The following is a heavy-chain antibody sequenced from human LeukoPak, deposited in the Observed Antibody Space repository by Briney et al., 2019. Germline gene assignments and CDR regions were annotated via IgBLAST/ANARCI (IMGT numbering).Heavy chain of an antibody. Sequence: SETLSLTCTVSGGSISSSSYYWGWIRQPPGKGLEWLGSIYYSGSTYYNPSLKSRVAISVDTSKNQFSLKLGSVTAADTAVYYCASRTSVWGQGTLVTVSS. D-gene: IGHD2-8*02. CDR1: GGSISSSSYY. J-gene: IGHJ4*02. CDR2: IYYSGST. V-gene: IGHV4-39*07. CDR3: ASRTSV.